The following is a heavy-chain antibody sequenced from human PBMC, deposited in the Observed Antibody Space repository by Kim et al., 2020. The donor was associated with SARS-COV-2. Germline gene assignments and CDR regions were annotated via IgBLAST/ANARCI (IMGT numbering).Heavy chain of an antibody. Sequence: SLTSRVTISVDKSKNRFSLKLRSVTAADTAVYYCARAGGYCSGGSCEIDYWGQGTLVTVSS. J-gene: IGHJ4*02. CDR3: ARAGGYCSGGSCEIDY. V-gene: IGHV4-4*02. D-gene: IGHD2-15*01.